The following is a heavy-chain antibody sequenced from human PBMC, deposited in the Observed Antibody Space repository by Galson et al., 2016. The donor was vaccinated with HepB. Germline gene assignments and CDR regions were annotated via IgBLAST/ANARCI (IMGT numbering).Heavy chain of an antibody. CDR1: GYTFTSYG. CDR3: ARDGLRFLEWLSPQWYFDL. D-gene: IGHD3-3*01. J-gene: IGHJ2*01. CDR2: ISAYNGNT. Sequence: SVKVSCKASGYTFTSYGISWVRQAPGQGLEWMGWISAYNGNTNYAQKLQGRVTMTTDTSTSTAYMELRSLKSDDTAVYYCARDGLRFLEWLSPQWYFDLWGRGTLVTVSS. V-gene: IGHV1-18*01.